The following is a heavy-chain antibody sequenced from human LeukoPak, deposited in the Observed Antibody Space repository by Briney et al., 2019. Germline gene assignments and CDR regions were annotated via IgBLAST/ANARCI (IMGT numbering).Heavy chain of an antibody. CDR1: GYSFTSNY. CDR2: IYPRDGST. Sequence: ASVKVSCKASGYSFTSNYIHWVRQAPGQGLEWMGMIYPRDGSTSYAQRFQDRVTVTRDTSTSTVHMELSGLRCEDTAVYYCARDQEGFDYWGQGTQVTVSS. J-gene: IGHJ4*02. CDR3: ARDQEGFDY. V-gene: IGHV1-46*01.